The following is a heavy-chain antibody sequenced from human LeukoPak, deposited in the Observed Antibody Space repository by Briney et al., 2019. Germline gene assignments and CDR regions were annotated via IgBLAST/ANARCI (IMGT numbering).Heavy chain of an antibody. CDR2: ISDSSGST. V-gene: IGHV3-23*01. CDR1: GFTFTSYA. D-gene: IGHD1-26*01. CDR3: AKDLRAREGYLDY. J-gene: IGHJ4*02. Sequence: GGSLRLSCAASGFTFTSYAMSWVRQAAGTGREGVSGISDSSGSTYYADSVKGRFTISRDNSKKTVYLQMNSLRAEDTAVYYCAKDLRAREGYLDYWGQGTLVTVSS.